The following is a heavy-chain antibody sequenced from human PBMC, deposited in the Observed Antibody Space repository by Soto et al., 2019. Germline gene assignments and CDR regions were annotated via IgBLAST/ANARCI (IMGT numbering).Heavy chain of an antibody. D-gene: IGHD5-18*01. CDR1: GYPFTQYY. J-gene: IGHJ4*02. V-gene: IGHV1-46*01. CDR2: INPNGGST. Sequence: QVQLVESGAEVEKPGASVRFSCEASGYPFTQYYILWARHPPGQGLEWRGIINPNGGSTTYAEKFRAGFTMTRDTSTSTVYMELSSLRSEDSAVYYCATSVNSAMAFDYWGQGTLVTVSS. CDR3: ATSVNSAMAFDY.